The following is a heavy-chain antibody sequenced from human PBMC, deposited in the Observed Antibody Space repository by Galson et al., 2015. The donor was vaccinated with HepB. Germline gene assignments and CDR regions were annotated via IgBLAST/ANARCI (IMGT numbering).Heavy chain of an antibody. CDR2: ISSTGGTM. CDR1: GFTFNSYS. J-gene: IGHJ4*02. Sequence: SLRLSCAASGFTFNSYSMNWVRQAPGKGLEWISYISSTGGTMYYADSVKGRFTISRDIAKRSLYLQMDSLRDEDTAVYYCARDSTGWYLFDFWGRGILVTVSS. D-gene: IGHD6-19*01. CDR3: ARDSTGWYLFDF. V-gene: IGHV3-48*02.